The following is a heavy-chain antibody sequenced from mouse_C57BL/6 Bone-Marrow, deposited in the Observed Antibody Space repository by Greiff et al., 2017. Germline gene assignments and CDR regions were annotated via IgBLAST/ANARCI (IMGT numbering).Heavy chain of an antibody. D-gene: IGHD1-1*01. CDR1: GVDFSRYW. J-gene: IGHJ1*03. CDR3: ASNGPYYYGSSYYWYFDV. V-gene: IGHV4-1*01. Sequence: EASGVDFSRYWMSWVRRAPGKGLEWIGEINPDSSTINYAPSLKDKFIISRDNAKNTLYLQMSKVRSEDTALYYCASNGPYYYGSSYYWYFDVWGTGTTVTVSS. CDR2: INPDSSTI.